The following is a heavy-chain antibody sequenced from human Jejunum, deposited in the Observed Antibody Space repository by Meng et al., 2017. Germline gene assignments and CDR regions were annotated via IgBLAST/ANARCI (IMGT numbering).Heavy chain of an antibody. CDR3: AKHGGYYQHY. Sequence: LQGSGPGLGMPSGTLSLTCTVSGDSITTNTYWSWVRQSPEKGLEWIGQIDHRGSPYYNPSLKSRVTMSVDKSKSQVSLQLTSVTAADTAVYYCAKHGGYYQHYWGQGTLVTVSS. D-gene: IGHD3-22*01. CDR1: GDSITTNTY. CDR2: IDHRGSP. J-gene: IGHJ4*02. V-gene: IGHV4-4*02.